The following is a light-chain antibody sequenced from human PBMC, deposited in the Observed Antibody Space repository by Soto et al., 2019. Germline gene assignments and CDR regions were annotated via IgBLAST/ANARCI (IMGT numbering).Light chain of an antibody. CDR2: VAS. V-gene: IGKV1-39*01. CDR3: QQSFSTPIT. J-gene: IGKJ5*01. Sequence: DIQMTQNPSSLSASVGDSVTITCRASQSINIYLSWYQQKPGKAPKLLINVASTLQGGVPSRFSGSGSGTDFTLAISSLQPEDSATYYCQQSFSTPITFGQGTRLAIK. CDR1: QSINIY.